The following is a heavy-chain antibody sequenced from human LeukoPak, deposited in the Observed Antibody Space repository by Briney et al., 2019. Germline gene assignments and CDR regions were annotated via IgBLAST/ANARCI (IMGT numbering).Heavy chain of an antibody. CDR1: GFTVSSNY. J-gene: IGHJ3*02. Sequence: GGSLRLSCAASGFTVSSNYMSWVRQAPGKGLEWVSVIYSGGSTYYADSVKCRYTVSRDNSKNTLYLQMNSLRAEDTVVYYCARAPFTYDSSGDSFDIWGQGTMVTVSS. D-gene: IGHD3-22*01. CDR2: IYSGGST. V-gene: IGHV3-66*01. CDR3: ARAPFTYDSSGDSFDI.